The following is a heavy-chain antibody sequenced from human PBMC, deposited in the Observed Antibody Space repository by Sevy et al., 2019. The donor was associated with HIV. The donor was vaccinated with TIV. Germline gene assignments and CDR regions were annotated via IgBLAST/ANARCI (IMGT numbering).Heavy chain of an antibody. D-gene: IGHD3-16*01. CDR3: TTGGSLFQH. CDR2: IKSKTDGGTT. V-gene: IGHV3-15*01. Sequence: GESLKISCAASGFTFSNVWMSWVRQAPGKGLEWISSIKSKTDGGTTDYAAPVKGRSTISRDDSKTTLYLQMNSLKIEDIAVYYCTTGGSLFQHWGQGTLVTVSS. CDR1: GFTFSNVW. J-gene: IGHJ1*01.